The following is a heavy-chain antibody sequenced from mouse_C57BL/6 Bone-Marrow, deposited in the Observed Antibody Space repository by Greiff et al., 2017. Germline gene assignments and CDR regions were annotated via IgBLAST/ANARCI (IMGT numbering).Heavy chain of an antibody. CDR3: VFCYGSSFDY. Sequence: QVQLKQPGAELVKPGASVKMSCKASGYTFTSYWITWVKQRPGQGLEWIGDIYPGSGSTNYNEKFKSKATLTVDTASSTAYMQLSSLTSEDSAVYYYVFCYGSSFDYWGQGTTLTVSS. CDR2: IYPGSGST. D-gene: IGHD1-1*01. CDR1: GYTFTSYW. J-gene: IGHJ2*01. V-gene: IGHV1-55*01.